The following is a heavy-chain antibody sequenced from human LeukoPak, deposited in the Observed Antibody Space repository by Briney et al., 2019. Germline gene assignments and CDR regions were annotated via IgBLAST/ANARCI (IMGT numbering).Heavy chain of an antibody. Sequence: SETLSLTCTASGGSISSSSYYWGWIRQPPGKGLEWIGSIYYSGSTYYNPSLKSRVTISVDTSKNQFSLKLSSVTAADTAVYYCARHLPEGNFFDYWGQGTLVTVSS. V-gene: IGHV4-39*01. D-gene: IGHD1-7*01. CDR3: ARHLPEGNFFDY. CDR1: GGSISSSSYY. J-gene: IGHJ4*02. CDR2: IYYSGST.